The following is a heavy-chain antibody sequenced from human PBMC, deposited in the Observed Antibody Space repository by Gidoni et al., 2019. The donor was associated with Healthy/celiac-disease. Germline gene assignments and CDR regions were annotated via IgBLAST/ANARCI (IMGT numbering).Heavy chain of an antibody. V-gene: IGHV4-39*07. CDR2: IYYSGST. Sequence: QLQLQESGPGLVKPSETLSLTCTVSGGSISSSSYYWGWIRQPPGKGLEWIGSIYYSGSTYYNPSLKSRVTISVDTSKNQFSLKLSSVTAADTAVYYCARVVGAVAGQFDYWGQGTLVTVSS. CDR3: ARVVGAVAGQFDY. CDR1: GGSISSSSYY. J-gene: IGHJ4*02. D-gene: IGHD6-19*01.